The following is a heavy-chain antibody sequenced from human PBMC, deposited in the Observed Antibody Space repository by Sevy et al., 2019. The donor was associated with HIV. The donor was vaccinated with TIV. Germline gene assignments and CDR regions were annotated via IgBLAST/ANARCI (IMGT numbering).Heavy chain of an antibody. CDR1: GFSFSNFW. CDR3: ARDSGGALDY. Sequence: GGSLRLSCVASGFSFSNFWMAWVRQVPGRGLEWVANIRQDGGDRGYVDSVTGRFTTSRDNAKNSLYLQMDSLRAEDAGVYYCARDSGGALDYWGQGTLVTVSS. V-gene: IGHV3-7*01. CDR2: IRQDGGDR. J-gene: IGHJ4*02. D-gene: IGHD1-26*01.